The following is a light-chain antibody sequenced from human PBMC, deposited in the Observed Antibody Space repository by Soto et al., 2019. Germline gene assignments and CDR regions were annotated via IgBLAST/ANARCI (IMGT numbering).Light chain of an antibody. CDR1: SSDVGGYNY. V-gene: IGLV2-14*03. Sequence: QSALAQPASVSGSPGQSITISCTGTSSDVGGYNYVSWYQHHPGKAPQLMIYDVTNRPSGISNRFSGSKSGNTASLTVSGLQAEDEADYYCSSYTSRSTFVYVFGTGTKVTV. J-gene: IGLJ1*01. CDR3: SSYTSRSTFVYV. CDR2: DVT.